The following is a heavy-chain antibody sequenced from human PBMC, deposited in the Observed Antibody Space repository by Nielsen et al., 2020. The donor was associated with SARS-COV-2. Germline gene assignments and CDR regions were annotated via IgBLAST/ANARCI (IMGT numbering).Heavy chain of an antibody. J-gene: IGHJ3*02. CDR3: AIIWNGYTDAFDI. V-gene: IGHV3-21*01. CDR2: ISSSSSYI. CDR1: GFTFSSYS. D-gene: IGHD3-3*01. Sequence: GESLKISCAASGFTFSSYSMNWVRQAPGKGLEWVSSISSSSSYIYYADSVKGRFTISRDNAKNSLYLQMNSLRAEDTAVYYCAIIWNGYTDAFDIWGQGTMVTVSS.